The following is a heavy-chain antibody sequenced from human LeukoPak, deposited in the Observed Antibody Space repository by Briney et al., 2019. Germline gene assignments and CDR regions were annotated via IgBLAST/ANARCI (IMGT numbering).Heavy chain of an antibody. D-gene: IGHD1-1*01. Sequence: SETLSLTCAVYGGSFSGYYWSWIRQPPGKGLEWIGEINHSGSTNYNPSLKSRVTISVDTSKNQFSLKLSSVTAADTAVYYCAIRTGRWFDPWGQGTLVTVSS. V-gene: IGHV4-34*01. CDR3: AIRTGRWFDP. CDR2: INHSGST. CDR1: GGSFSGYY. J-gene: IGHJ5*02.